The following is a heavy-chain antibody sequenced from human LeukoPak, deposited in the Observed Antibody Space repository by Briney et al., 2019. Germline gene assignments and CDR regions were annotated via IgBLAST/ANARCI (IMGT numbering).Heavy chain of an antibody. V-gene: IGHV3-7*01. CDR2: IKRDGSEK. CDR3: ASDSSSWTVDY. Sequence: GGSLRLFCAASGFTFSGYWMSWVRQAPGKGLEWVANIKRDGSEKYYVDSVKGRFSISRDNAKNSLYLQMNSLRAEDTAVYYCASDSSSWTVDYWGQGTLVTVSS. J-gene: IGHJ4*02. CDR1: GFTFSGYW. D-gene: IGHD6-13*01.